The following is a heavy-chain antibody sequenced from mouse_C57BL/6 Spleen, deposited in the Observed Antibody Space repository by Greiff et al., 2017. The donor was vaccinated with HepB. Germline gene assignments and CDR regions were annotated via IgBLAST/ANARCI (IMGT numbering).Heavy chain of an antibody. D-gene: IGHD1-1*01. J-gene: IGHJ4*01. CDR3: ARRDYGRAMDY. CDR1: GYTFTSYW. Sequence: QVQLKQPGAELVKPGASVKMSCKASGYTFTSYWITWVKQRPGQGLEWIGDIYPGSGSTNYNEKFKSKATLTVDTSSSTAYMQLSSLTSEDSAVYYCARRDYGRAMDYWGQGTSVTVSS. CDR2: IYPGSGST. V-gene: IGHV1-55*01.